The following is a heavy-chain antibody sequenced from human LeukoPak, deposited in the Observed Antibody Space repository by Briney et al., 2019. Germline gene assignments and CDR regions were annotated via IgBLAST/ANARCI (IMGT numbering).Heavy chain of an antibody. Sequence: GGSLRLSCAASRFTFSSYDMHWVRHTTGKGLEWVSSIGIAGDTYYPGSVKGRFTISRENAKNSLYLQMNSLRAGDTAVYYCARAPPYSSASWGYYGMDVWGQGTTVTVSS. V-gene: IGHV3-13*01. D-gene: IGHD6-6*01. J-gene: IGHJ6*02. CDR1: RFTFSSYD. CDR2: IGIAGDT. CDR3: ARAPPYSSASWGYYGMDV.